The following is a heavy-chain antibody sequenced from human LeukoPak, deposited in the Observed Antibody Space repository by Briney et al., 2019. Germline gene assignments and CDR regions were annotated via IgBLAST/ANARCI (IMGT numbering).Heavy chain of an antibody. J-gene: IGHJ5*02. Sequence: ASVKVSCKASGYTFTGPYMHWVRQAPGQGLEWMGWINPNTGGTNYAQQFQGRVTMTRDTSISTAYMELSRLKSGDTAVYYCARQRVAAAGPNWFDPWGQGTLVTVSS. CDR2: INPNTGGT. D-gene: IGHD6-13*01. V-gene: IGHV1-2*02. CDR3: ARQRVAAAGPNWFDP. CDR1: GYTFTGPY.